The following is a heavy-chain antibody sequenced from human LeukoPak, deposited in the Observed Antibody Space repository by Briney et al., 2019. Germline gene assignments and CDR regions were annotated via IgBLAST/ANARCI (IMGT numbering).Heavy chain of an antibody. CDR2: ISTGGDNT. CDR1: GFTFSSYA. CDR3: ARDRSLNGGNSNGYFDS. Sequence: GGSLRLSCAASGFTFSSYAMSWVRLTPGRGLERVSVISTGGDNTYYTDSVKGRFTISRDNSKNTFYLQMNSLRAEDTAIYYCARDRSLNGGNSNGYFDSWGQGTLVTVSS. J-gene: IGHJ4*02. D-gene: IGHD4-23*01. V-gene: IGHV3-23*01.